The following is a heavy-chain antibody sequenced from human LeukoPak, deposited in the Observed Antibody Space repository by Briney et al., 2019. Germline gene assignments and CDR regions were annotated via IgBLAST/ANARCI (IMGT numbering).Heavy chain of an antibody. CDR2: IDASGTHT. D-gene: IGHD5-18*01. Sequence: PGGSLRLSCAASGFTFSTYWMSWVRQAPGKGLEWVSSIDASGTHTPSADSVQGRFTISRDNAKNSLYLQMNSLRAEDTAVYYCARAYSYGSIFDCWGQGILVTVSS. CDR1: GFTFSTYW. V-gene: IGHV3-21*01. J-gene: IGHJ4*02. CDR3: ARAYSYGSIFDC.